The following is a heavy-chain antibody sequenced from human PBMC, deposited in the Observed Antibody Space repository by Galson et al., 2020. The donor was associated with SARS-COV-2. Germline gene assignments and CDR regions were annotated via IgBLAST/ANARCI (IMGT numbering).Heavy chain of an antibody. D-gene: IGHD2-2*01. V-gene: IGHV4-61*01. J-gene: IGHJ5*02. CDR1: GGSVSSGRYY. CDR3: ARLTPPAWFDP. CDR2: IYYSGST. Sequence: ASETLSLTCTVSGGSVSSGRYYWSWIRQPPGKGLEWIGYIYYSGSTNYNPSLKSRVTISVDTSKNQFSLKLSSVTAADTAVYYCARLTPPAWFDPWGQGTLVTVSS.